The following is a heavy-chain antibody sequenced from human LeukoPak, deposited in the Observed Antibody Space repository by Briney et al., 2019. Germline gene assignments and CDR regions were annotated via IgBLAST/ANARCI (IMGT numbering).Heavy chain of an antibody. CDR3: AKSFYSGNSYSFLFDY. D-gene: IGHD1-26*01. V-gene: IGHV3-53*01. CDR2: IYSGGTT. J-gene: IGHJ4*02. Sequence: PGGSLRLSCAASGFSASSNYMSWVRQAPGKGLEWVSLIYSGGTTYYADSVKGRFTISRDNSKNTLYLQMNSLRAEDTAVYYCAKSFYSGNSYSFLFDYWGQGTLVTVSS. CDR1: GFSASSNY.